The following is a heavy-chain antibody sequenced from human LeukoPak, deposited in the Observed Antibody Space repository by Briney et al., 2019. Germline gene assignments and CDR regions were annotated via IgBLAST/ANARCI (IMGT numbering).Heavy chain of an antibody. CDR1: GGSFSGYY. V-gene: IGHV4-34*01. Sequence: SETLSLTCAVYGGSFSGYYWSWIRQPPGKGLEWIGEINHSGSTNYNPSLKSRVTISVDTSKNQFSLKLSSVTAADTAVYYCARRPYDFWSGFGFYYMDVWGKGTTVTVSS. D-gene: IGHD3-3*01. J-gene: IGHJ6*03. CDR3: ARRPYDFWSGFGFYYMDV. CDR2: INHSGST.